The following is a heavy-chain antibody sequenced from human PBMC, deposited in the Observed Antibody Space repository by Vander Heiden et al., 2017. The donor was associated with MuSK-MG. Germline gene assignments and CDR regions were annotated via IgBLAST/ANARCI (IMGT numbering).Heavy chain of an antibody. V-gene: IGHV4-39*01. CDR1: GCAISSSSYY. J-gene: IGHJ1*01. Sequence: QLQLQESGPGLVKPSETLSLTCTVPGCAISSSSYYWGWIRQPPGKGLDWIGSIYYSGSTYYNPSLKSRVTISVDTSKNQFSLKLSSVTAADTAVYYCARLRGYCSGGSCYSNKYFQHWGQGTLVTVSS. CDR3: ARLRGYCSGGSCYSNKYFQH. D-gene: IGHD2-15*01. CDR2: IYYSGST.